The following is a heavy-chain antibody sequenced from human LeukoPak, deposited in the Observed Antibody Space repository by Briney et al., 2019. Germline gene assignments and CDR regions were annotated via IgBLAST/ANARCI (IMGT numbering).Heavy chain of an antibody. J-gene: IGHJ4*02. Sequence: GGSLRLSCAASGLAFSNHWMHWVRQAPGKGLVWVSRINRDGSTTKYADSVKGRFTVSRDNAKNTLNLQMNSLRAEDTAVYYCARDKKSGESSEIDYWGQGTLVTVSS. CDR3: ARDKKSGESSEIDY. CDR2: INRDGSTT. V-gene: IGHV3-74*03. CDR1: GLAFSNHW. D-gene: IGHD3-10*01.